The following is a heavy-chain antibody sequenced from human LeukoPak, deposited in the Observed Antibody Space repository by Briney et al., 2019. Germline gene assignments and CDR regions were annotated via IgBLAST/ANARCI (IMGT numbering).Heavy chain of an antibody. J-gene: IGHJ6*02. CDR3: ARVPGIVVVPAAYDYYGMDV. D-gene: IGHD2-2*01. Sequence: GASVKVSCKASGGTFSSYAISWVRQAPGQGLEWMGGIIPIFGTANYAQKFQGRVTITADESTSTAYMEPSSLRSEDTAVYYCARVPGIVVVPAAYDYYGMDVWGQGTTVTVSS. CDR1: GGTFSSYA. CDR2: IIPIFGTA. V-gene: IGHV1-69*13.